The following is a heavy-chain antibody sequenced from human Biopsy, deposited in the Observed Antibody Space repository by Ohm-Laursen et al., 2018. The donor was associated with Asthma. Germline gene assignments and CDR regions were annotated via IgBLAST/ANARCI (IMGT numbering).Heavy chain of an antibody. V-gene: IGHV3-9*01. CDR2: ISWNSGNI. Sequence: SLRLSCAASGFSFDDCAMHWVRQAPGKGLEWVSSISWNSGNIDYADSVKGRFTISRDNAKNSLYLQMQSLGPEDTAFYYCAKSAGYYDSTDYLDFWGRGTLVTVSS. D-gene: IGHD3-22*01. J-gene: IGHJ4*01. CDR3: AKSAGYYDSTDYLDF. CDR1: GFSFDDCA.